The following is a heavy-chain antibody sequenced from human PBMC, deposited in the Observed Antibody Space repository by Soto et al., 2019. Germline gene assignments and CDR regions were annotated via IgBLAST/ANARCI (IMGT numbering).Heavy chain of an antibody. V-gene: IGHV3-21*01. D-gene: IGHD4-4*01. Sequence: EVQLVESGGGLVKPGGSLRLSCAASGFTFSSYSMNWVRQAPGKGLEWVSSISSSSSYIYYADSVKGRFTISRDNAKNSLYLQMNSLRAEDTAVYYCAREYSNPAPVYYGMDVWGQGTTVTVSS. CDR2: ISSSSSYI. CDR1: GFTFSSYS. CDR3: AREYSNPAPVYYGMDV. J-gene: IGHJ6*02.